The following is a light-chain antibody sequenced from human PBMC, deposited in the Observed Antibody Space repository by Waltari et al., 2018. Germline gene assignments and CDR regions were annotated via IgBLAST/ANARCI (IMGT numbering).Light chain of an antibody. CDR2: DAS. CDR1: QSITNY. V-gene: IGKV1-39*01. J-gene: IGKJ3*01. CDR3: LQTYSTLMFS. Sequence: DIQMTQSPSSLSASVGDRVTMTCRASQSITNYLSWYQHNLGEAPNLLVYDASTLVSGVPSRFNGSGSGTEFTLTISSLQPEDLATYYCLQTYSTLMFSFGPGTKVDL.